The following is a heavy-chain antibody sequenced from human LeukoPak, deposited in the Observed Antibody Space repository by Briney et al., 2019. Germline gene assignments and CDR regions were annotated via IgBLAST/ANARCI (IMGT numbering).Heavy chain of an antibody. CDR3: ARSRGSSAATHFDY. CDR2: IYYSGST. Sequence: PSETLSLTCTVSGGSISSYYWSWIRQPPGKGLEWIGYIYYSGSTNYNPSLKSRVTISVATSKNQFSLKLSSVTAADTAVYYCARSRGSSAATHFDYWGQGTLVTVSS. V-gene: IGHV4-59*01. J-gene: IGHJ4*02. CDR1: GGSISSYY. D-gene: IGHD6-6*01.